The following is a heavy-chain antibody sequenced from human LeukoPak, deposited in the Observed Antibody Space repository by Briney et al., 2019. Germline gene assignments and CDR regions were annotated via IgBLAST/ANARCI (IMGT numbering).Heavy chain of an antibody. V-gene: IGHV6-1*01. Sequence: SQTLSLTCAISGESVSSNSAAWSWIRQSPSRGLEWLGRTYHRSKWYNDYAVSVKSRIIINPDTSKNQISLQLNSVTPEDTAVYYCARSSSWFDPWGQGTLVTVSS. J-gene: IGHJ5*02. CDR1: GESVSSNSAA. CDR3: ARSSSWFDP. D-gene: IGHD6-13*01. CDR2: TYHRSKWYN.